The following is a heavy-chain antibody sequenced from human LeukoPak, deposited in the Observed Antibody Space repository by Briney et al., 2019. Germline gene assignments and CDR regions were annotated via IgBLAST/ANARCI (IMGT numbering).Heavy chain of an antibody. D-gene: IGHD3-22*01. CDR1: GGSISSYY. CDR2: IYYSGST. J-gene: IGHJ4*02. V-gene: IGHV4-59*01. CDR3: ARGADYYDSSGYYHEPFDY. Sequence: SETLSLTCTVSGGSISSYYWSWIRQPPGKGLEWIGYIYYSGSTNYNPSLKSRVTISADTSKNQFSLKLSSVTAADTAVYYCARGADYYDSSGYYHEPFDYWGQGTLVTVSS.